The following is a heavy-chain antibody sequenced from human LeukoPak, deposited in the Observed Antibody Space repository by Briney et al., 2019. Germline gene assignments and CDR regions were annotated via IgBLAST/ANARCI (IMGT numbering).Heavy chain of an antibody. D-gene: IGHD3-22*01. Sequence: SETLSLTCTVSGGSITGSNYYWGWIRQPPGKGLEWIGNIYYSGSTYYNPSLKSRVTISVDTSKNQFSLKLTSVTAADTAVYYCARHSYYYDSSGSYYYSDYWGQGTLVTVSS. J-gene: IGHJ4*02. CDR1: GGSITGSNYY. CDR2: IYYSGST. V-gene: IGHV4-39*01. CDR3: ARHSYYYDSSGSYYYSDY.